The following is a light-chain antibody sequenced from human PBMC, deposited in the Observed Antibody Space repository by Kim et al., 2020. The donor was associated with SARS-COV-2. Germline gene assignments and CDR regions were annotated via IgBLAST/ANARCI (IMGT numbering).Light chain of an antibody. J-gene: IGLJ2*01. V-gene: IGLV3-19*01. Sequence: SSELTQDPAVSVALGQTVRITCQGDSLRSYYATWYQQKPGQAPILVIYGKNNRPSGIPDRFCGSSSGNTASLTITGTQAGDEADYYCNSRDSNNNVLFGGGTRLTVL. CDR1: SLRSYY. CDR2: GKN. CDR3: NSRDSNNNVL.